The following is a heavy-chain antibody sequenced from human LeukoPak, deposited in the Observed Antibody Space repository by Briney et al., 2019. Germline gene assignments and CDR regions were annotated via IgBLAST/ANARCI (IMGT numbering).Heavy chain of an antibody. V-gene: IGHV1-8*01. J-gene: IGHJ4*02. CDR3: ARNAEAELTDY. Sequence: ASVKVPCKASGYTFTSYDINWVRQATGQGLEWMGWMNPNSGNAGYAQKFQGRVTMTRNTSISTAYMELSSLRSEDTVVYYCARNAEAELTDYWGQGTLVTVSS. CDR2: MNPNSGNA. CDR1: GYTFTSYD. D-gene: IGHD3-10*01.